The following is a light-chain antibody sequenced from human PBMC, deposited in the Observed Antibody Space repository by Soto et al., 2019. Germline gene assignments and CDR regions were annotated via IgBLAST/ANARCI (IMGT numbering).Light chain of an antibody. J-gene: IGLJ1*01. CDR3: SSYRSGNTPYV. CDR1: GSDVGGYNF. V-gene: IGLV2-14*03. CDR2: DVS. Sequence: QSVLTQPASGSGSPGQSITISCTGTGSDVGGYNFVSWYQQHPGKVPELIIFDVSKRPSGAFNRFSGTKSGNTASLTISGLQAEDEADYYCSSYRSGNTPYVFGTGTKVTVL.